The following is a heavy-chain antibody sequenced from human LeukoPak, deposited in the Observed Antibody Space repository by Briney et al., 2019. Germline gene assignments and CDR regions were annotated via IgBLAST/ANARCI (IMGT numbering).Heavy chain of an antibody. V-gene: IGHV3-23*01. CDR1: GFPFSIYG. D-gene: IGHD5-18*01. Sequence: GGSLRLSCSASGFPFSIYGMNWVRQAPGKGLEWVSVSGGDGRTYYADSVRGRFTISRDDSKNTLYLQMNSLRAEDTAVYYCAKAQLGGYNYAPLDSWDQGTLVTVSS. J-gene: IGHJ4*02. CDR3: AKAQLGGYNYAPLDS. CDR2: SGGDGRT.